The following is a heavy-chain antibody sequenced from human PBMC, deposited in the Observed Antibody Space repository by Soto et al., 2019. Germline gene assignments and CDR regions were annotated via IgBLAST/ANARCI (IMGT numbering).Heavy chain of an antibody. V-gene: IGHV1-69*06. CDR3: AREAPLSGDLSKHRYWYFDL. D-gene: IGHD1-26*01. CDR2: IIPIFGTA. CDR1: GGTFSSYA. J-gene: IGHJ2*01. Sequence: SVKVSCKASGGTFSSYAISWVRQAPGQGLEWMGGIIPIFGTANYAQKFQGRVTITADKSTSTAYMELSSLRSEDTAVYYCAREAPLSGDLSKHRYWYFDLWGRGTLVTVSS.